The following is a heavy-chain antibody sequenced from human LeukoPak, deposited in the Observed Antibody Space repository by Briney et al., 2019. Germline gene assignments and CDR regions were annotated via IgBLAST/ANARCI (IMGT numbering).Heavy chain of an antibody. V-gene: IGHV4-61*01. D-gene: IGHD3-10*01. CDR1: GGSVSSGSYY. J-gene: IGHJ4*02. CDR3: ARAYMVQGVHFDY. CDR2: IYYSGST. Sequence: SETLSLTCTVSGGSVSSGSYYWSWIRQPPGKGLEWIGYIYYSGSTNYNPSLKSRVTISVDTSKNQFSLKLSSVTAADTAVYYCARAYMVQGVHFDYWGQGTLVTVS.